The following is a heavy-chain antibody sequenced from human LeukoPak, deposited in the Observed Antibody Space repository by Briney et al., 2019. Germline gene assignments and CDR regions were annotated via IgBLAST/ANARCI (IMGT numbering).Heavy chain of an antibody. D-gene: IGHD2-15*01. J-gene: IGHJ4*02. Sequence: ASVKVSCKASGYTFTSYVISWVRQAPGQGLEWMGWIRAYNSNTNYAQKPQGRVTMTTDTSTSTAYMELRSLRSDDTAVYYCARETVLLFDYWGQGTLVTVSS. V-gene: IGHV1-18*01. CDR2: IRAYNSNT. CDR1: GYTFTSYV. CDR3: ARETVLLFDY.